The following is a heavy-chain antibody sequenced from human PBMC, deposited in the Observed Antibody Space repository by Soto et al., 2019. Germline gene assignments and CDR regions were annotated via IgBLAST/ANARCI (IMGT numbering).Heavy chain of an antibody. CDR2: IYYSGST. Sequence: PSETLSLTCTVSGGSISSYYWSWIRQPPGKGLEWIGYIYYSGSTNYNPSLKSRVTISVDTSKNQFSLKLSSVTAADTAVYYCARLGYCSGGSCYYPSDYWGQGTMVTVSS. CDR1: GGSISSYY. CDR3: ARLGYCSGGSCYYPSDY. J-gene: IGHJ4*03. D-gene: IGHD2-15*01. V-gene: IGHV4-59*08.